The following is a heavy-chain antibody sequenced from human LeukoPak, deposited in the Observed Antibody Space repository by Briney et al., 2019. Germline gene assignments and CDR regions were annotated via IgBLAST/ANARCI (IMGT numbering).Heavy chain of an antibody. Sequence: PGGSLRLSCGASGFTFSRYAMNWVRQAPGQGLEWVAIISYGGNNQYYAESVKGRFTISRDNTKNTVYLQMNSLRPEDTAVYYCARAPDSSGYYYYFDYWDQGALVTVSS. V-gene: IGHV3-30-3*01. CDR3: ARAPDSSGYYYYFDY. J-gene: IGHJ4*02. CDR2: ISYGGNNQ. CDR1: GFTFSRYA. D-gene: IGHD3-22*01.